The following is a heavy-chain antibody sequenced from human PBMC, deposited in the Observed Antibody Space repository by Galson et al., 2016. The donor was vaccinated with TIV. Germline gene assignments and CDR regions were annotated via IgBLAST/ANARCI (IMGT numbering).Heavy chain of an antibody. V-gene: IGHV3-7*01. CDR2: IKQDGDYK. D-gene: IGHD2-2*01. J-gene: IGHJ2*01. CDR1: GFTFSRHW. Sequence: SLRLSCAASGFTFSRHWMSWVRQAPGKGLEWVANIKQDGDYKYYVDSVEGRFTISRDNAKNSLYLQMNSLRAEDTAVYYCARDLLVEVPAAIYFDLWGRGTLLTVST. CDR3: ARDLLVEVPAAIYFDL.